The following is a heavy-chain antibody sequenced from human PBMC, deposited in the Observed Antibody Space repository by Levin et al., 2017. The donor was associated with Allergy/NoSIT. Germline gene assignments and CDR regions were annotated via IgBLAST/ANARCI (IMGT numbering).Heavy chain of an antibody. J-gene: IGHJ4*02. CDR1: GYVFAGYW. D-gene: IGHD4-23*01. V-gene: IGHV5-51*01. CDR2: MYPGDSGT. Sequence: RGESLKISCKGSGYVFAGYWIGWVRQVPGKGLEWMGIMYPGDSGTTYSPSFQGQVTISADKSISTAYLQWSSLKDSDTAIYYCARYRPVYGGNPDYWGQGTLVTVSS. CDR3: ARYRPVYGGNPDY.